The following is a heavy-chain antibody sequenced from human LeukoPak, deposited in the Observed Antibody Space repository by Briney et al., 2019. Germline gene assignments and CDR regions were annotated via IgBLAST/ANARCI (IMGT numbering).Heavy chain of an antibody. CDR2: MNPNSGNT. CDR1: GYTFTSYD. J-gene: IGHJ4*02. V-gene: IGHV1-8*01. CDR3: ARWMATISNFAY. D-gene: IGHD5-12*01. Sequence: ASVKVSCKASGYTFTSYDINWVRQATGQGLECMGWMNPNSGNTGYTQKFQGRVTFTRNTFISTAYMELSSLRFDDTAVYYCARWMATISNFAYWGQGTLVPVSS.